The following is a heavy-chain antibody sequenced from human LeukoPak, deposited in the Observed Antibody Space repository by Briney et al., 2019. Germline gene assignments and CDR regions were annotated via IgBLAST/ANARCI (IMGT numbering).Heavy chain of an antibody. CDR1: GFTFSSYA. J-gene: IGHJ4*02. V-gene: IGHV3-30-3*01. D-gene: IGHD6-6*01. CDR3: AREYSSSSSSYFDY. CDR2: ISYDGSNK. Sequence: GGSLRLSCAASGFTFSSYAMHWVRQAPGKGLEWVAVISYDGSNKYYADSVKGRFTISRDNSKNTLYLQMNSLRAEDTAVYYCAREYSSSSSSYFDYWGQGTLVTVSS.